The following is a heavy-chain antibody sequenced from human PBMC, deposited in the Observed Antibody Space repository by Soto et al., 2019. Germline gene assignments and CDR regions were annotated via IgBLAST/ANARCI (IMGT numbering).Heavy chain of an antibody. J-gene: IGHJ4*02. D-gene: IGHD5-12*01. Sequence: GGSLRLSCAASGFTFSSYSMNWVRQAPGKGLEWVSSISSSSSYIYYADSVKGRFTISRDNAKNSLYLQMNSLRAEDTAVYYCARATDIVATSPDYWGQGTLVTVSS. V-gene: IGHV3-21*01. CDR2: ISSSSSYI. CDR1: GFTFSSYS. CDR3: ARATDIVATSPDY.